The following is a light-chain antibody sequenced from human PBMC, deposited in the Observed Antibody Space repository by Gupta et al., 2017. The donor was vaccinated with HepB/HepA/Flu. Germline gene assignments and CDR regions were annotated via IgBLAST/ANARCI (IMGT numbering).Light chain of an antibody. CDR2: TAS. J-gene: IGKJ1*01. V-gene: IGKV1-39*01. CDR1: QNINKY. CDR3: QRSYSTPWT. Sequence: IQMTQSPSSLSASVGDRVTITRRASQNINKYLNWYQQKPGKTPKLLIYTASNLQSGVPSRFGGSGSGTDFTLTISSLQPEDFATYYCQRSYSTPWTFGQGTKVEVK.